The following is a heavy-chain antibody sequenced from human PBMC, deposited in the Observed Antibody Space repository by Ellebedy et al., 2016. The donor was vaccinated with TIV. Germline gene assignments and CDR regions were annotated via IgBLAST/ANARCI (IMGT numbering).Heavy chain of an antibody. J-gene: IGHJ6*02. CDR2: ISYDGGNK. V-gene: IGHV3-30*18. D-gene: IGHD3-16*01. CDR3: AKDRWGLVSLEDGGMDV. Sequence: GESLKISCAASGFTFSSYVMHWVRQAPGKGLEWVAVISYDGGNKNYADSVKGRFTISRDNSKNTLYLQMNSLRAEDTAVYYCAKDRWGLVSLEDGGMDVWGQGTTVTVSS. CDR1: GFTFSSYV.